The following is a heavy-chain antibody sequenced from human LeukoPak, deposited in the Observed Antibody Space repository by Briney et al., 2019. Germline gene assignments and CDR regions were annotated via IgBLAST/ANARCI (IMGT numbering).Heavy chain of an antibody. CDR2: IYPGDSDT. CDR1: GYTFTTYL. V-gene: IGHV5-51*01. CDR3: ARRRGCSSSSCPPDY. Sequence: PGESLNISCRGSGYTFTTYLIGWVRQMPGKGLEWMGIIYPGDSDTRYSPSFQGQVTMSADKSINTAYLQWSSLKAPDTATYYCARRRGCSSSSCPPDYWGQGTLVTVSS. J-gene: IGHJ4*02. D-gene: IGHD2-2*01.